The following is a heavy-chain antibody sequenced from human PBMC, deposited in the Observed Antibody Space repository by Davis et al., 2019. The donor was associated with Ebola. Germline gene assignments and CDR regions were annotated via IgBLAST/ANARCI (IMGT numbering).Heavy chain of an antibody. CDR1: GGSISGSFYY. Sequence: PSETLSLTCRVSGGSISGSFYYWSWIRQSPGKGLEWIGYIYYSGSTNYNPSLKSRVTISVDTSKNQFSLKLSSVTAADTAVYYCARYDSSGYFQRDNWFDPWGQGTLVTVSS. J-gene: IGHJ5*02. CDR2: IYYSGST. V-gene: IGHV4-61*01. CDR3: ARYDSSGYFQRDNWFDP. D-gene: IGHD3-22*01.